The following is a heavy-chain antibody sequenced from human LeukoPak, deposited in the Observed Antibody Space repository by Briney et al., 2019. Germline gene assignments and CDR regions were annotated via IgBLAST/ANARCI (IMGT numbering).Heavy chain of an antibody. V-gene: IGHV7-4-1*02. Sequence: GASVKVSCKASGYTFTSYAMNWVRQAPGQGREWMGWINTNTGNPTYAQGFTGRFVFSLDTSVSTAYLQSSSLKAEDTAGYYCARDMITFGGVITPDAFDIWGQGTMVTVSS. J-gene: IGHJ3*02. CDR2: INTNTGNP. CDR3: ARDMITFGGVITPDAFDI. D-gene: IGHD3-16*01. CDR1: GYTFTSYA.